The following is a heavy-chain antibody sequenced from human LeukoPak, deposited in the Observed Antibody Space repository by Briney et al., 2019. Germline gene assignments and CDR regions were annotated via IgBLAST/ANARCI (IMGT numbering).Heavy chain of an antibody. CDR2: IEQDGSEK. CDR3: ARDAALGIAVAGDWGYYGMDV. CDR1: GFTFSSYW. V-gene: IGHV3-7*03. D-gene: IGHD6-19*01. Sequence: GGSLRLSCAASGFTFSSYWMSWVRQAPGKGLEWVANIEQDGSEKYYVDSVKGRFTISRDNAKNSLYLQMNSLRAEDTAVYYCARDAALGIAVAGDWGYYGMDVWGKGTTVTVSS. J-gene: IGHJ6*04.